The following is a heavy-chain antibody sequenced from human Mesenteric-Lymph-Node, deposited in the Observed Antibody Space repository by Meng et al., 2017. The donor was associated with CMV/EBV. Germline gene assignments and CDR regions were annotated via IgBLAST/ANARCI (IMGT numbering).Heavy chain of an antibody. Sequence: SGGSISRSSYYWGWIRQPPGKGLEWCGNIFHSGGTYYNPSLKSRVTISVDTSKNQFSLKLSSVTAADTAVYFCAGAPYYPYSWFDPWGQGTLVTVSS. CDR3: AGAPYYPYSWFDP. J-gene: IGHJ5*02. CDR1: GGSISRSSYY. D-gene: IGHD3-22*01. CDR2: IFHSGGT. V-gene: IGHV4-39*07.